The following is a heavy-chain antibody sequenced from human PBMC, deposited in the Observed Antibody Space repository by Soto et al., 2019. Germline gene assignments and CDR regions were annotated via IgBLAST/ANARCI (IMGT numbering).Heavy chain of an antibody. CDR3: ARDGIGGGFGYYYYYYMDV. V-gene: IGHV1-46*03. J-gene: IGHJ6*03. CDR2: INPSGGST. D-gene: IGHD1-26*01. CDR1: GYTFTSYY. Sequence: GASVKVSCKASGYTFTSYYMHWVRQAPGQGLEWMGIINPSGGSTSYAQKFQGRVTMTRDTSTSTVYMELSSLRSEDTAVYYCARDGIGGGFGYYYYYYMDVWGTGTTVTVSS.